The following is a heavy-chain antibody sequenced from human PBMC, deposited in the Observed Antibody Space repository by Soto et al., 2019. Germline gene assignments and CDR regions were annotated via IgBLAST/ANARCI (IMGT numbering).Heavy chain of an antibody. Sequence: QVQLQESGPGLVKPSETLSLTCTASGGSINTYYWNWIRQSPGKGLEWIGYIYYTGSTKYHPSLESRVHISVDTSKKQFSLRLNSVTPADTAVYSCAGGPYYFGLDVWGQGTTVTVSS. CDR2: IYYTGST. J-gene: IGHJ6*02. CDR3: AGGPYYFGLDV. V-gene: IGHV4-59*01. D-gene: IGHD3-10*01. CDR1: GGSINTYY.